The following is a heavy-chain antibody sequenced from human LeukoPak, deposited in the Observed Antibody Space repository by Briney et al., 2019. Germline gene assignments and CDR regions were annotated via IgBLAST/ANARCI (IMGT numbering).Heavy chain of an antibody. J-gene: IGHJ4*02. V-gene: IGHV4-38-2*02. CDR1: GYSISSGYY. Sequence: SETLSLTCTVSGYSISSGYYWGWIRQPPGKGLEWIGSIYHSGSTYYNPSLKSRVTISVDTSKNQFSLKLSSVTAADTAVYYCARAGLSRTIYGSGIDYWGQGTLVTVSS. D-gene: IGHD3-10*01. CDR3: ARAGLSRTIYGSGIDY. CDR2: IYHSGST.